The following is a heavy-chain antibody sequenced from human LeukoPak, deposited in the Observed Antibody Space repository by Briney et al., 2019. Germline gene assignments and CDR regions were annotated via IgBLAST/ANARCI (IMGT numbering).Heavy chain of an antibody. J-gene: IGHJ4*02. CDR1: GGSFSGYY. CDR3: AKVTAVKRYYFDY. V-gene: IGHV3-23*01. CDR2: ISGSGGST. Sequence: ETLSLTCAVYGGSFSGYYWSWIRQPPGKGLEWVSAISGSGGSTYYADSVKGRFTISRDNSKNTLYLQMNSLRAEDTAVYYCAKVTAVKRYYFDYWGQGTLVTVSS. D-gene: IGHD4-23*01.